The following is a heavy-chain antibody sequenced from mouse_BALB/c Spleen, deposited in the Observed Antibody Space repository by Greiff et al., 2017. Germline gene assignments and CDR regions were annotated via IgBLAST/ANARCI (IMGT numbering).Heavy chain of an antibody. CDR3: ARSTTVVPFDY. Sequence: QVQLQQSGAELVRPGSSVKISCKASGYAFSSYWMNWVKQRPGQGLEWIGQIYPGDGDTNYNGKFKGKATLTADKSSSTAYMQLSSLTSEDSAVYFCARSTTVVPFDYWGQGTTLTVSS. CDR2: IYPGDGDT. J-gene: IGHJ2*01. V-gene: IGHV1-80*01. CDR1: GYAFSSYW. D-gene: IGHD1-1*01.